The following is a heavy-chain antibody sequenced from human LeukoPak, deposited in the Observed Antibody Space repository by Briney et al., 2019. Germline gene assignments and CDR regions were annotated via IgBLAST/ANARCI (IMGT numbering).Heavy chain of an antibody. V-gene: IGHV3-23*01. CDR1: GFTFSSYA. CDR2: ISGGGGST. Sequence: GGPLRLSCAASGFTFSSYAMSWVRQAPGKGLEWVSAISGGGGSTYYADSVKGRFTISRDNSKNTLYLQMNSLRAEDTAVYYCAKYSSSRLFDYWGQGTLVTVSS. D-gene: IGHD6-6*01. CDR3: AKYSSSRLFDY. J-gene: IGHJ4*02.